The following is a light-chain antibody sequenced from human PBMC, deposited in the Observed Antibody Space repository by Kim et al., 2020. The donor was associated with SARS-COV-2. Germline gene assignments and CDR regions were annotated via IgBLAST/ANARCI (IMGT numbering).Light chain of an antibody. J-gene: IGKJ4*01. Sequence: ATGGDRVTITCRASQGIASSLLWFQQKPGKVPKRLIHAASNLQSGAPLRFSGSGSGTKFTLTFSSLQPEDFAAYYCLQYGGLPVTFGGGTKVDIK. CDR3: LQYGGLPVT. CDR2: AAS. V-gene: IGKV1-17*03. CDR1: QGIASS.